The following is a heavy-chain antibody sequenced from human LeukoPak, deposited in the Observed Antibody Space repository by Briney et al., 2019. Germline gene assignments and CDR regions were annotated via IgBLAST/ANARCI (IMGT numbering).Heavy chain of an antibody. V-gene: IGHV3-23*01. CDR3: AKDPRGRSGSEYYFDY. D-gene: IGHD3-3*01. Sequence: PGGSLRLSCAASGFTFSSYAMSWVRQAPGKGLEWVSAISGSGGSTYYADSVKGRFTISRDNSKNTLYLQMNSLRAEDTAVYYCAKDPRGRSGSEYYFDYWGQGTLVTVSS. CDR2: ISGSGGST. J-gene: IGHJ4*02. CDR1: GFTFSSYA.